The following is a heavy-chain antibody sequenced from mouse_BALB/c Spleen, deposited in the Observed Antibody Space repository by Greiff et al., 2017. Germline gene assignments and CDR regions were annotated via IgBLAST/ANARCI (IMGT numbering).Heavy chain of an antibody. D-gene: IGHD4-1*01. J-gene: IGHJ1*01. CDR1: GFAFSGYD. CDR2: ISSGGGST. CDR3: ARLGRYFDV. V-gene: IGHV5-12-1*01. Sequence: EVKLVESGGGLVKPGGSLKLSCAASGFAFSGYDMSWVRQTPEKRLEWVAYISSGGGSTYYPDTVKGRFTISRDNAKNTLYLQMSSLKSEDTAMYYCARLGRYFDVWGAGTTVTVSS.